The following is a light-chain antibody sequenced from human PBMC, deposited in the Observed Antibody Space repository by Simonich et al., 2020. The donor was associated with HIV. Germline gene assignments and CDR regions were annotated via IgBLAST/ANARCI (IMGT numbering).Light chain of an antibody. CDR3: CSYAGTYTYV. J-gene: IGLJ1*01. Sequence: QSALTQPRSVSGSPGQSVTISCTGTSSDVGGYNYVSWYPQHPGKAPKLMIYDVSKRPSGVPDRFSGSKSGNTASLTISGRQAEDETNDYCCSYAGTYTYVFGTGTKVTVL. CDR1: SSDVGGYNY. V-gene: IGLV2-11*01. CDR2: DVS.